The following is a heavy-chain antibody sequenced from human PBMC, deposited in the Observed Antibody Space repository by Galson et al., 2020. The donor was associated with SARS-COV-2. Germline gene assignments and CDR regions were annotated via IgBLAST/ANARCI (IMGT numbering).Heavy chain of an antibody. CDR3: TRLGAPRDYGFYYHYYMDV. J-gene: IGHJ6*03. D-gene: IGHD4-17*01. CDR2: INEDGSAR. CDR1: GFTFSRYW. Sequence: SCAASGFTFSRYWMSWVRQAPGKGLEWVASINEDGSARYFVDSVKGRLTMSRDNAQNSIYLQMNSLRAEDTAVYYCTRLGAPRDYGFYYHYYMDVWGKGTTVTVSS. V-gene: IGHV3-7*03.